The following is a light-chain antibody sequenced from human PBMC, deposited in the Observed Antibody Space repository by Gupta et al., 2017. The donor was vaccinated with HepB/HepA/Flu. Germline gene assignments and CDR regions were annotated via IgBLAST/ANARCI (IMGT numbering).Light chain of an antibody. J-gene: IGKJ2*01. CDR1: QSVSTY. V-gene: IGKV3-11*01. CDR2: GAS. Sequence: EIVLTQAPATLSLSPGDRATLSCRASQSVSTYLAWYQQKPGQAPRLLIYGASNRATDIPARFSGSGSGTDFTLTISSLEPEDFAVYYCQQSTNSMYTFGQGTKLEIK. CDR3: QQSTNSMYT.